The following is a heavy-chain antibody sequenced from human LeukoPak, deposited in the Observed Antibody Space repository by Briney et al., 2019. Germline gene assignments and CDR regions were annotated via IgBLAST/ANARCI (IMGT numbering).Heavy chain of an antibody. J-gene: IGHJ4*02. CDR2: IYYSGNT. Sequence: PSETLSLTCTVSGVSISSSNSYWGWIRQPPEKGLEWIGSIYYSGNTYYNASLKSQVSISIDTSKNRFSLKLTSVTAADTAVYYCARQTGSGLFILPGGQGTLVTVSS. CDR1: GVSISSSNSY. D-gene: IGHD3/OR15-3a*01. V-gene: IGHV4-39*01. CDR3: ARQTGSGLFILP.